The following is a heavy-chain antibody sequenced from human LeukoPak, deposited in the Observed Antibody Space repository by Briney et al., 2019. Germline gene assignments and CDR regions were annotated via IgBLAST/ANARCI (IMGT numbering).Heavy chain of an antibody. CDR2: IYYSGST. Sequence: SETLSLTCTVSGGSISSYYWSWIRQPPGKGLEWIGYIYYSGSTNYNPSLKSRLTISLDTSKNQFSLKLSSVTTADTAVYYCASAGGFGELLPLIYWGQGTLVTVSS. D-gene: IGHD3-10*01. CDR1: GGSISSYY. CDR3: ASAGGFGELLPLIY. J-gene: IGHJ4*02. V-gene: IGHV4-59*01.